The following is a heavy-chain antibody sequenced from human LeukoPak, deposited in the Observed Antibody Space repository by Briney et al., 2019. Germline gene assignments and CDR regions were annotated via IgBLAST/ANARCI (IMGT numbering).Heavy chain of an antibody. CDR1: GYIFTCYY. CDR3: ARVLRLYYDTSRTIFDY. Sequence: ASVKVSCKASGYIFTCYYMHWVRQAPGQGLEWMGWISTHRGGRNYVQEVQGRGTMTLDRAISTVYMELRRLRDDDTAVYYCARVLRLYYDTSRTIFDYWGQGTLVTASS. J-gene: IGHJ4*02. V-gene: IGHV1-2*02. D-gene: IGHD3-22*01. CDR2: ISTHRGGR.